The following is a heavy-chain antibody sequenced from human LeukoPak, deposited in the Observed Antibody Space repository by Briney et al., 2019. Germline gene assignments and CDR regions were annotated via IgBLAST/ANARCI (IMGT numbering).Heavy chain of an antibody. CDR1: GFTFSNAW. J-gene: IGHJ1*01. D-gene: IGHD6-19*01. Sequence: GGSLRLSCAASGFTFSNAWMSWVRQAPGKGLEYVSAIGRNGDSTYYADSVKGRFTISRDNSKNTLYLQMSSLRPEDTAVYYCVKDREMGSGWAYFQHWGQGTLVTVSS. V-gene: IGHV3-64D*06. CDR2: IGRNGDST. CDR3: VKDREMGSGWAYFQH.